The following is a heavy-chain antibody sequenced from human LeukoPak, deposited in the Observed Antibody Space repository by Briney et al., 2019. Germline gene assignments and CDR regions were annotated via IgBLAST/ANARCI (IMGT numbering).Heavy chain of an antibody. CDR1: GYTFTSYY. V-gene: IGHV1-46*01. Sequence: GASVKVSCKASGYTFTSYYMHWVRQAPGQGLEWMGIINPSGGSTSYAQKFQGRVTMTRNTSISTAYMELSSLRSEDTAVYYCARGYGGYVDYWGQGTLVTVSS. CDR3: ARGYGGYVDY. CDR2: INPSGGST. J-gene: IGHJ4*02. D-gene: IGHD1-26*01.